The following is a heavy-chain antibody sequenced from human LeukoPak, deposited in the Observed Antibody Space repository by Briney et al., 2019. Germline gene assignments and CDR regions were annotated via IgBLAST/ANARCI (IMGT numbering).Heavy chain of an antibody. Sequence: GGSLRLSCAASGFTFINYAMTWVREAPGKGLEWVSAISGSCDSTFNADAGKGRFTISRDHDRKTVHMQMHSLRIEDQAVYYCARLMSLAAQGPLPSWGQGILATVSS. CDR3: ARLMSLAAQGPLPS. CDR1: GFTFINYA. D-gene: IGHD2-21*02. V-gene: IGHV3-23*01. CDR2: ISGSCDST. J-gene: IGHJ4*02.